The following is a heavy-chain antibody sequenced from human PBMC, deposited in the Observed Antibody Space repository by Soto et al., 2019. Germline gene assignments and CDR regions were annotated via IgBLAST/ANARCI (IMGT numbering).Heavy chain of an antibody. CDR3: ARGGLGWLLLPSDY. V-gene: IGHV1-3*01. CDR1: GYTFTSYA. D-gene: IGHD3-3*01. Sequence: QVQLVQSGAEVKKPGASVTVSCKASGYTFTSYAMHWVRQAPGQRLEWMGWINAGNGNTKYSQKFQGRVNITRDTTASTAYMERRSLRSEDTAVNYSARGGLGWLLLPSDYWGQGTLVTVSS. J-gene: IGHJ4*02. CDR2: INAGNGNT.